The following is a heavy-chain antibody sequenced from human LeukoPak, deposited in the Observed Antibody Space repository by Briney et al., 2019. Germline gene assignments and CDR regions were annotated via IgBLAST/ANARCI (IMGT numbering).Heavy chain of an antibody. Sequence: SETLSLTCIVSGGXISSYYWNWIRQPPGKGREWIGYIYNSGSTNYNPSLKSRVTISEDTSKNQVSLKLSSVTAADTAVYYCARGSGAFDYWGQGTLVTVSS. J-gene: IGHJ4*02. CDR2: IYNSGST. CDR3: ARGSGAFDY. CDR1: GGXISSYY. V-gene: IGHV4-59*01.